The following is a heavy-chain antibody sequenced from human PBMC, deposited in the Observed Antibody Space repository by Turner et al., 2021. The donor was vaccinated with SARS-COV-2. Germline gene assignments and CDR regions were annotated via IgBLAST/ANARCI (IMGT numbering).Heavy chain of an antibody. D-gene: IGHD3-10*01. J-gene: IGHJ6*02. V-gene: IGHV4-39*01. CDR1: GGSISSVSYY. Sequence: QLPLQESGPGLVQPSETLSLTCTVSGGSISSVSYYWGWIRQPPGKGLEWIGNVYYSGTTYYNPSLKSRVTISVDTSKNQFSLKLTAVTAADTAVYYCARRLLSPLGGMDVWGQGTTVTVSS. CDR3: ARRLLSPLGGMDV. CDR2: VYYSGTT.